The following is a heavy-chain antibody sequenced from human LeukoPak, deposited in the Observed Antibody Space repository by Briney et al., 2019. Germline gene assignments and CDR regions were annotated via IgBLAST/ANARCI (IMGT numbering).Heavy chain of an antibody. CDR1: GGSFSGYY. D-gene: IGHD3-10*01. J-gene: IGHJ4*02. V-gene: IGHV4-34*01. Sequence: SETLSLTCAVYGGSFSGYYWSWIRQPPGKGLEWIGEINHSGSTNYNPSLKSRVTISVDTSKNQFSLKLSSVTAADTAVYYCAGATWSITMVRGVIRGLDYWGQGTLVTVSS. CDR3: AGATWSITMVRGVIRGLDY. CDR2: INHSGST.